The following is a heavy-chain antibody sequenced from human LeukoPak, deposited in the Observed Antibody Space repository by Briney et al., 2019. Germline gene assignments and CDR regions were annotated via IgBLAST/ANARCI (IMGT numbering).Heavy chain of an antibody. Sequence: SETLSLTCTVSGGSMGNHHWTWIRQPPGKGPEYIGYIYSNGHTNYNPSLKSRVPMELDTSKNQFSLKLSSVTAADTAVYYCARAIAAGQSYYYYYMDVWGKGTTVTVSS. CDR1: GGSMGNHH. J-gene: IGHJ6*03. CDR3: ARAIAAGQSYYYYYMDV. CDR2: IYSNGHT. D-gene: IGHD6-13*01. V-gene: IGHV4-59*11.